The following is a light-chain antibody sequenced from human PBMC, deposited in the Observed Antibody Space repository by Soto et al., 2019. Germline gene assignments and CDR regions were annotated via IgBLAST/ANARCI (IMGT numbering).Light chain of an antibody. CDR2: EAS. CDR1: QSISTY. CDR3: QQET. Sequence: EIVLTQSPATLSLSPGESATLSCRASQSISTYLAWYQQKPGQAPRLLMYEASNRATGVPHRFSGSGSGTDFTLTISSLEPEDFAVYYCQQETFGQGTKVDIK. V-gene: IGKV3-11*01. J-gene: IGKJ1*01.